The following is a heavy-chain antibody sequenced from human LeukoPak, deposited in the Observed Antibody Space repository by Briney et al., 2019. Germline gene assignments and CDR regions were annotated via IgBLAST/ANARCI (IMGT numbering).Heavy chain of an antibody. D-gene: IGHD3-10*01. CDR3: AKDPTSGSYQYDY. J-gene: IGHJ4*02. CDR2: ISSSGGST. Sequence: PGGSLRLSCAASGFTFSSYEMNWVRQAPGKGLEWVSSISSSGGSTYYADSVKGRFTVPRDNSKNTLSLQMSSLRAEDTAVYFCAKDPTSGSYQYDYWGQGTLVTVSS. CDR1: GFTFSSYE. V-gene: IGHV3-23*01.